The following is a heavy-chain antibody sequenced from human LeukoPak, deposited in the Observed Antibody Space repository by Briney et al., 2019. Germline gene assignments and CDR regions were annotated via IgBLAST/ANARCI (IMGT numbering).Heavy chain of an antibody. D-gene: IGHD3-10*01. J-gene: IGHJ6*03. Sequence: PSETLSLTCTVSGYSISTGYYWDWIRQPPGKGLEWVSSISSSSSYIYYADSVKGRFTISRDNAKNSLYLQMNSLRAEDTAVYYCARDHPADYYGTMDVWGKGTTVTVSS. CDR3: ARDHPADYYGTMDV. V-gene: IGHV3-21*01. CDR1: GYSISTGYY. CDR2: ISSSSSYI.